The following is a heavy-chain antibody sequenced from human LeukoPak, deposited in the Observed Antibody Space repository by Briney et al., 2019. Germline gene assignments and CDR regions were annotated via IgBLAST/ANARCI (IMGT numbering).Heavy chain of an antibody. D-gene: IGHD3-3*01. CDR3: ARSRYYDFWSGHSDFDY. J-gene: IGHJ4*02. CDR1: GCTFTSYG. CDR2: ISAYNGNT. V-gene: IGHV1-18*01. Sequence: ASVKVSCKASGCTFTSYGISWVRQAPGQGLEWMGWISAYNGNTNYAQKLQGRVTMTTDTSTSTAYMELRSLRSDDTAVYYCARSRYYDFWSGHSDFDYWGQGTLVTVSS.